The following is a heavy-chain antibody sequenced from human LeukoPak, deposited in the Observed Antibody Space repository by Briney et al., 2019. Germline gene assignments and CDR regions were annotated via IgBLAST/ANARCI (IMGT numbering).Heavy chain of an antibody. V-gene: IGHV3-7*01. J-gene: IGHJ5*02. D-gene: IGHD1-26*01. CDR2: IKEDGSEK. CDR3: ARDLGRRGNWFDP. CDR1: GITFSNSW. Sequence: PGGSLRLSCAASGITFSNSWMCWVRQAPGKGLEWVANIKEDGSEKYYVNSVKGRFTISRDNAKNSLYLQMNSLRAEDTAVYYCARDLGRRGNWFDPWGQGTLVTVSS.